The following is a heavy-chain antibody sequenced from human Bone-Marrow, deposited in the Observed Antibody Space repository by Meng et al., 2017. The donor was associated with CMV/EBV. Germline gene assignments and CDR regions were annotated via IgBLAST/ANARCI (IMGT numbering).Heavy chain of an antibody. Sequence: GESLKISCSASGFTFSAYEMNWVRQAPGKGLEWVPYISGSGSTILYADSVKGRFTISRDNAKNSLYLQMHSLRAEDTAVYYCAREKVSGAECPNGLCPWGGSDYWGQGTLVAASS. D-gene: IGHD2-8*01. CDR3: AREKVSGAECPNGLCPWGGSDY. CDR2: ISGSGSTI. CDR1: GFTFSAYE. V-gene: IGHV3-48*03. J-gene: IGHJ4*02.